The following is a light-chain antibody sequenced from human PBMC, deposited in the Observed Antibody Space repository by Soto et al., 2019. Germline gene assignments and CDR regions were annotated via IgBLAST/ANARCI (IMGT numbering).Light chain of an antibody. CDR2: EVS. CDR1: SSDIGAYNY. J-gene: IGLJ1*01. V-gene: IGLV2-14*01. CDR3: SSHSSSSTPYV. Sequence: QSALTQPASVSGSPGQSIIISCTGTSSDIGAYNYVSWYQQHPGKAPKLMIYEVSNRPSGISNRFSASKSGNTASLTISGLQPEDEADYYCSSHSSSSTPYVFGSGTKLPS.